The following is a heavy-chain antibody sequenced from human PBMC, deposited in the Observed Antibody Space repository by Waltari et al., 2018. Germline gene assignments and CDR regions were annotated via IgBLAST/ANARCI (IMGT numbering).Heavy chain of an antibody. J-gene: IGHJ4*02. CDR3: MREVKRGVAITSDF. D-gene: IGHD3-16*01. CDR1: NFSICRGFF. CDR2: IYQSVST. V-gene: IGHV4-38-2*02. Sequence: QVQLHASGPGLVKPSGTLSVLCAVSNFSICRGFFWGWIRQPPGKALEWIVSIYQSVSTYYNPSFKRRVTISMDASRNRFSLRRTSVTAADTAVYYCMREVKRGVAITSDFWGQGTLVTVSS.